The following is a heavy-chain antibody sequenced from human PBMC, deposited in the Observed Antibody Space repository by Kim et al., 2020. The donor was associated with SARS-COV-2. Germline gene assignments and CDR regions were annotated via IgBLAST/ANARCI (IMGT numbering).Heavy chain of an antibody. V-gene: IGHV3-33*01. J-gene: IGHJ4*02. CDR2: NK. CDR3: ARDGGGYFDY. D-gene: IGHD2-15*01. Sequence: NKYYADSVKGRFTISRDNSKHTLYLQMNSLRAEDTAVYYCARDGGGYFDYWGQGTLVTVSS.